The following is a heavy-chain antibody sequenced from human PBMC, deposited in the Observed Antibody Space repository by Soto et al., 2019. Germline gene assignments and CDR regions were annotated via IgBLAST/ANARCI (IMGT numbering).Heavy chain of an antibody. CDR3: VHRAGLQGNWNGGYFDY. CDR1: GFSLSTNGVG. Sequence: SGPTLVNPTQTLTLTCTFSGFSLSTNGVGVGWIRQPPGKALERLALIYWDDDKRYSPSLSNRLTITKDTSENQVVLTMTNMDPVDTATYFCVHRAGLQGNWNGGYFDYWGQGALVTVSS. D-gene: IGHD1-1*01. V-gene: IGHV2-5*02. J-gene: IGHJ4*02. CDR2: IYWDDDK.